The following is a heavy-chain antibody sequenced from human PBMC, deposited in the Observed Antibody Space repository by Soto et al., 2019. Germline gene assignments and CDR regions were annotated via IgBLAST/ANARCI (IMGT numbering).Heavy chain of an antibody. J-gene: IGHJ4*02. CDR2: VSSSSSYI. Sequence: EVQLVESGGGLVKPGGSLRLSCAASGFTFSGHTINWVRQAPGKGLEWVSSVSSSSSYIYYADSVKGRFTVSRDNAEKLLYLQMNSLRAEDTAMYYCARCMGFDGSGYAFFDSWGQGTLVTVSS. CDR1: GFTFSGHT. D-gene: IGHD3-10*01. V-gene: IGHV3-21*01. CDR3: ARCMGFDGSGYAFFDS.